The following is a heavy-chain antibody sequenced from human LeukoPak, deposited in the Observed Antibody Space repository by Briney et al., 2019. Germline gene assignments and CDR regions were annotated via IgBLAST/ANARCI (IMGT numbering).Heavy chain of an antibody. CDR2: IYYSGST. V-gene: IGHV4-39*01. Sequence: PSETLSLTCTVSGGSISSSSYYWGWIRQPPGKGLEWIGSIYYSGSTYYNPSLKSRVTISVDTSKNQFSLKLSSVTAADTAVYYCARHGPPNYDFWSGYPYMDVWGKGTTVTVSS. CDR3: ARHGPPNYDFWSGYPYMDV. J-gene: IGHJ6*03. CDR1: GGSISSSSYY. D-gene: IGHD3-3*01.